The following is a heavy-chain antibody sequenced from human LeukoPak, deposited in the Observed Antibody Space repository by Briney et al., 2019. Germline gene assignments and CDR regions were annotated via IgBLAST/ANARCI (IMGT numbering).Heavy chain of an antibody. CDR2: INSDGSWT. Sequence: QSGGSLRLSCVASGNYWMHWVRQAPGKGLVWVSHINSDGSWTSYADSVKGRFTISEDNAKNTVYLQMNSLRAEDTAVYYCVSFYETYWGRGTLVTVSS. CDR3: VSFYETY. D-gene: IGHD2/OR15-2a*01. CDR1: GNYW. V-gene: IGHV3-74*01. J-gene: IGHJ4*02.